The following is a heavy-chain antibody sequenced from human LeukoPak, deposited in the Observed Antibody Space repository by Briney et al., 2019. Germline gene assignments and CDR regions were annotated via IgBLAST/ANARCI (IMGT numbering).Heavy chain of an antibody. V-gene: IGHV3-9*01. Sequence: SGGSLRPSCAASGLTFDDYAMQWVRQAPGEGLEWVSGITWRSDRIGYADSVQGRFTISRDDAKKSLYLQMNSLRTDDTALYYCAKVAGGGYFDLWGRGTLVTVSS. CDR1: GLTFDDYA. D-gene: IGHD3-16*01. CDR3: AKVAGGGYFDL. CDR2: ITWRSDRI. J-gene: IGHJ2*01.